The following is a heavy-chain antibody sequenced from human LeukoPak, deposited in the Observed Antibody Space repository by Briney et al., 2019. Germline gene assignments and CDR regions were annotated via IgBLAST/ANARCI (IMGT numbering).Heavy chain of an antibody. CDR3: ARDLRELIVSNWFDP. CDR2: ILKDGSNA. J-gene: IGHJ5*02. V-gene: IGHV3-30-3*01. CDR1: AFTFDDFP. Sequence: GGSLRLSCTASAFTFDDFPMHWVRQAPGKGLDWVSLILKDGSNAFYADSVKGRFTISRDNSGNTLFLQMNSLRAEDTAIYYCARDLRELIVSNWFDPWGQGTLVTVSS. D-gene: IGHD3-16*01.